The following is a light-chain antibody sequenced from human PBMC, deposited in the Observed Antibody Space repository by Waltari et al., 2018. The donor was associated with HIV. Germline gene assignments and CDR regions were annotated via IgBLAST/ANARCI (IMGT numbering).Light chain of an antibody. CDR2: WAS. J-gene: IGKJ1*01. CDR3: QQHYRVPWT. CDR1: QILLDTYNNQNH. V-gene: IGKV4-1*01. Sequence: DFVMTQSPDSLAVSLGERATFNCKSRQILLDTYNNQNHFAWYQQKPGQPPKLLIYWASTRESGVPDRFSGSESGTNFTLTITSLQAEDVAVYYCQQHYRVPWTFGQGTKVEIK.